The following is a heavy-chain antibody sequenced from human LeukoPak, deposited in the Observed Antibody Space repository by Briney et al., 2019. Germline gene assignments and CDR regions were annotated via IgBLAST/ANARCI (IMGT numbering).Heavy chain of an antibody. D-gene: IGHD3-22*01. CDR1: GGSISSYY. CDR3: ARGALYYYDSSGYYPSKGVFDY. CDR2: IYYSGST. V-gene: IGHV4-59*01. J-gene: IGHJ4*02. Sequence: PSETLSLTCTVSGGSISSYYWSWIRQPPGKGLEWIGYIYYSGSTNYNPSLKSRVTISVDTSKNQFSLKLSSVTAADTAVYYCARGALYYYDSSGYYPSKGVFDYWGQGTLVTVSS.